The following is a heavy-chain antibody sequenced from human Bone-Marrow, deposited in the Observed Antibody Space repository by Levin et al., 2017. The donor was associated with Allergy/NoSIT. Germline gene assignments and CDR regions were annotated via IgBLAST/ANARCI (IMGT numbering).Heavy chain of an antibody. CDR1: GFTFRLYW. CDR3: ARAVAGEDIDL. D-gene: IGHD6-19*01. J-gene: IGHJ5*02. V-gene: IGHV3-74*01. Sequence: QAGGSLRLSCEASGFTFRLYWMHWVRQVPGKGLVWVARIFSDGDITDYADSVKGRFVVSRDNTKNTLSLQMNNLRVEDTAIYYCARAVAGEDIDLWGQGTLVSVSS. CDR2: IFSDGDIT.